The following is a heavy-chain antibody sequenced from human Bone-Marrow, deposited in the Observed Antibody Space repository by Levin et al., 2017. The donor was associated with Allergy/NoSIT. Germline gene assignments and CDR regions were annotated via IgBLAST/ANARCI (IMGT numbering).Heavy chain of an antibody. CDR1: GFTFSSYE. CDR2: ISSSGSTI. CDR3: ARDGRGYSSSWYGYYYGMDV. D-gene: IGHD6-13*01. J-gene: IGHJ6*02. Sequence: GESLKISCAASGFTFSSYEMNWVRQAPGKGLEWVSYISSSGSTIYYADSVKGRFTISRDNAKNSLYLQMNSLRAEDTAVYYCARDGRGYSSSWYGYYYGMDVWGQGTTVTVSS. V-gene: IGHV3-48*03.